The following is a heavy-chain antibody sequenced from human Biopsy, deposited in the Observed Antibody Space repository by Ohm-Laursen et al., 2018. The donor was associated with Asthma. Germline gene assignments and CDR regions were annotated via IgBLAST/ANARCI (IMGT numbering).Heavy chain of an antibody. Sequence: SVKVSCKVPGGTFSNFAISWVRQAPGQGLEWLGGIMTVFGTTNYAQKFQGRVTNTADESTSPAYMEVTSLRSEDTAIYYCARCQVGYSSGWSLLLKKIYYSGMDVWGQGTAVTVSS. CDR3: ARCQVGYSSGWSLLLKKIYYSGMDV. D-gene: IGHD6-19*01. J-gene: IGHJ6*02. CDR2: IMTVFGTT. CDR1: GGTFSNFA. V-gene: IGHV1-69*13.